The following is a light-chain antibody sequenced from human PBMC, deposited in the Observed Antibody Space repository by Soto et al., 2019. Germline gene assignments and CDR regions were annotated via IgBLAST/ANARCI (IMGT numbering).Light chain of an antibody. CDR1: QSISSW. V-gene: IGKV1-5*01. CDR3: QQYNSYSGT. Sequence: DIQMTQSPSTLSASVGDRATITCRASQSISSWLAWYQQKQGKAPKLLIYDASCLESGVPSRFSGSGSGTEFTLTIGSLQPDDFATYYCQQYNSYSGTFGQGTKVDIK. CDR2: DAS. J-gene: IGKJ1*01.